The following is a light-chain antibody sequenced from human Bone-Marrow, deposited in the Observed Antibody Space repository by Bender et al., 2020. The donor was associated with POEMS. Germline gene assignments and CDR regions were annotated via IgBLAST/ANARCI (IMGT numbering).Light chain of an antibody. CDR2: EIN. J-gene: IGLJ3*02. Sequence: QSALTQPASVSGSPGQSITISCTGTSTDVGGYTYVSWYQQHPGKAPKLMIYEINTRASGVSDRFSGSKSDNTASLTISGLQSEDEADYFCCSYTSSSTLVFGGGTKVTVL. CDR3: CSYTSSSTLV. CDR1: STDVGGYTY. V-gene: IGLV2-14*03.